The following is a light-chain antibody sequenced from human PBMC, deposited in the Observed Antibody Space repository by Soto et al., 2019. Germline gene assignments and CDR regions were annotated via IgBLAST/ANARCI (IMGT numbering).Light chain of an antibody. Sequence: ELVFTQSPATLSLSPGERATLSCRASQSVSSYLAWYQQKPGQAPRLLIYDASNRATGIPARFSGSGSGTDFTLTISSLEPEDFAVYYCQQRSNWPPITFGPGTKVDIK. J-gene: IGKJ3*01. CDR2: DAS. CDR3: QQRSNWPPIT. V-gene: IGKV3-11*01. CDR1: QSVSSY.